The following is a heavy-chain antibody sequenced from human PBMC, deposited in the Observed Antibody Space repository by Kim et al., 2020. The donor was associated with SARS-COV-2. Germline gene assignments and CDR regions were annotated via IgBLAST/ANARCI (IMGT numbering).Heavy chain of an antibody. J-gene: IGHJ6*04. CDR2: IYYSGST. V-gene: IGHV4-59*01. CDR3: ARDIRVYSSGLYYYYYGMAV. D-gene: IGHD5-18*01. CDR1: GGSISSYY. Sequence: SETLSLTCTVSGGSISSYYWSWIRQPPGKGLEWIGYIYYSGSTNYNPSLKSRVTISGDTTKNQFSLKLSSVTAADTAVYYCARDIRVYSSGLYYYYYGMAVLGKGTTVTVSS.